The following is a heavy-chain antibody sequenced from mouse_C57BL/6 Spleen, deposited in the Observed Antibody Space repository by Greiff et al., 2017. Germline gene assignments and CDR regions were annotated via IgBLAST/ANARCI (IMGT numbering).Heavy chain of an antibody. CDR1: GYTFTDYY. Sequence: VQLQQSGPELVKPGASVKISCKASGYTFTDYYMNWVKQSHGKSLEWIGDINPNNGGTSYNQKFKGKATLTVDKSSSTAYMELRSLTSEDSAVYYCARGYYGSSWKADYFDYWGQGTTLTVSS. D-gene: IGHD1-1*01. V-gene: IGHV1-26*01. CDR3: ARGYYGSSWKADYFDY. J-gene: IGHJ2*01. CDR2: INPNNGGT.